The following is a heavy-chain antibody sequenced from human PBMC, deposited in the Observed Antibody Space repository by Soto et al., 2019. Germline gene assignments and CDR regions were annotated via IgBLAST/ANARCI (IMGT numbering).Heavy chain of an antibody. CDR2: IYSGGST. CDR3: ARDFRPPYGVRYFDY. Sequence: EVQLVESGGGLVQPGGSLRLSCAASGFTVSSNYMSWVRQAPGKGLEWVSVIYSGGSTYYADSVKDRFTISRHNSKNTLYVLMNSLRAEDTAVYYCARDFRPPYGVRYFDYWGQGTLVTVSS. CDR1: GFTVSSNY. V-gene: IGHV3-53*04. J-gene: IGHJ4*02. D-gene: IGHD4-17*01.